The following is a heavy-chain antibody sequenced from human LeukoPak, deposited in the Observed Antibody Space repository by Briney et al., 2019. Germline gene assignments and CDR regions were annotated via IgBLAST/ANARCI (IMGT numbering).Heavy chain of an antibody. CDR1: GFTFGGYA. D-gene: IGHD5-18*01. J-gene: IGHJ4*02. Sequence: GGSLRLSCTASGFTFGGYAMSWVRQAPGRGLEWVGFIRSKAYGGTTEYAASVKGRFTISRDDSKSIAYLQMNSLKTEDTAVYYCTPTTPGYSYGIYWGQGTLVTVSS. CDR2: IRSKAYGGTT. CDR3: TPTTPGYSYGIY. V-gene: IGHV3-49*04.